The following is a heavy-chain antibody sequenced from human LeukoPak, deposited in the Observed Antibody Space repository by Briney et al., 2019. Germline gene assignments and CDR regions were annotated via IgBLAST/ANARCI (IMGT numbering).Heavy chain of an antibody. CDR3: AKDTGSWPVGYFDY. J-gene: IGHJ4*02. CDR1: GFTFSSYW. V-gene: IGHV3-7*03. D-gene: IGHD6-13*01. CDR2: IKQDGSEK. Sequence: GGSLRLSCAASGFTFSSYWMSWVRQAPGKGLEWVANIKQDGSEKYYVDSVKGRFTISRDNAKNSLYLQMNSLRAEDMALYYCAKDTGSWPVGYFDYWGQGTLVTVSS.